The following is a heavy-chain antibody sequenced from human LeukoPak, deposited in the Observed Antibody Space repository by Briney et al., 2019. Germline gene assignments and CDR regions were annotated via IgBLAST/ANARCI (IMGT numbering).Heavy chain of an antibody. CDR3: ARDVVRGAIDAIFYGMDV. Sequence: PGGSLRLSCAASGFTFSDYYMSWIRQAPGKGLEWVSYISSSGSTIYYADSVKGRFTISRDNAKNSLYLQMNSLRAEDTAVYYCARDVVRGAIDAIFYGMDVWGQGTTVTVSS. CDR1: GFTFSDYY. J-gene: IGHJ6*02. CDR2: ISSSGSTI. D-gene: IGHD3-10*01. V-gene: IGHV3-11*01.